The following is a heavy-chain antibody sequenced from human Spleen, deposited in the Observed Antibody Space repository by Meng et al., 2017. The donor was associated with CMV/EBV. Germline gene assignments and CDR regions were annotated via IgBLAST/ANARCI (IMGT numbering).Heavy chain of an antibody. CDR1: GFTFSSHW. CDR2: IKQDGSEK. D-gene: IGHD3-22*01. Sequence: GFTFSSHWMSWVRQAPGKGLEWVANIKQDGSEKNYVGSVKGRLTISRDNAKNSLYLQMNSLRAEDTAVYYCARAEYDTGGYHFFEKWGQGTLVTVSS. J-gene: IGHJ4*02. CDR3: ARAEYDTGGYHFFEK. V-gene: IGHV3-7*01.